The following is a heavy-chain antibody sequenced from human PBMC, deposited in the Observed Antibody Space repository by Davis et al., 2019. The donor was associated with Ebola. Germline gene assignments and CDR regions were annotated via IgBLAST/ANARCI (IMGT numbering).Heavy chain of an antibody. V-gene: IGHV1-2*02. J-gene: IGHJ4*02. CDR1: GYTFTGYY. D-gene: IGHD3-3*01. Sequence: ASVQVSCKASGYTFTGYYMHWVRQAPGQGLEWMGWINPNSGGTNYAQKFQGRVTMTRDTSITTAYMEMNRLRSEDTAVYYCARGSGFWSGYFMAYFEYWGQGTVVTVYS. CDR2: INPNSGGT. CDR3: ARGSGFWSGYFMAYFEY.